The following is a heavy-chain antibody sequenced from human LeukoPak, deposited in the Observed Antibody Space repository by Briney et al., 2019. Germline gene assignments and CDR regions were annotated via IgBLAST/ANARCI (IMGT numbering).Heavy chain of an antibody. CDR2: MYISGGT. CDR1: GGSISSYY. J-gene: IGHJ6*03. V-gene: IGHV4-4*07. CDR3: AREEYNYYYMDV. Sequence: SETLSLTCTVSGGSISSYYWSWIRQPAGGGLEWIGRMYISGGTNYNPSLRSRVTISVDTSKNQFSLKLSSVTAADTAVYYCAREEYNYYYMDVWGKGTTVTVSS.